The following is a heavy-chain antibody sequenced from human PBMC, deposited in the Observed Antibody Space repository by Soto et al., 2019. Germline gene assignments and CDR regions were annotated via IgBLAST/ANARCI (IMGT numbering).Heavy chain of an antibody. CDR1: GYTFTSYG. D-gene: IGHD6-6*01. CDR3: ARVAIAARRSDY. CDR2: ISAYNGNT. J-gene: IGHJ4*02. Sequence: ASVKVSCKASGYTFTSYGISWVRQAPGQGLEWMGWISAYNGNTNYAQKLQGRVTMNKHKYKRTAYMELRSLRSDDTAVYYCARVAIAARRSDYWGQGTLVTVSS. V-gene: IGHV1-18*01.